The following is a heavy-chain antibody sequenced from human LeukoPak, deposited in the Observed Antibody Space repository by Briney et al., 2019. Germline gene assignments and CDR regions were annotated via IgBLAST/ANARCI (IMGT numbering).Heavy chain of an antibody. Sequence: ASVKVSCKASGYTFTSYGISWVRQAPGQGLEWMGWISAYNGNTNYAQKLQGRVTMTTDTSTSTAYMELRSLRSDDTAVYYCARDAPNYGDYVNDWFDPWAREPWSPSPQ. D-gene: IGHD4-17*01. CDR3: ARDAPNYGDYVNDWFDP. V-gene: IGHV1-18*01. CDR1: GYTFTSYG. J-gene: IGHJ5*02. CDR2: ISAYNGNT.